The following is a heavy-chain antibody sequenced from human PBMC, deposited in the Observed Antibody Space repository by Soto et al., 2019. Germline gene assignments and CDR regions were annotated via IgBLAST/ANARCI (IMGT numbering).Heavy chain of an antibody. CDR3: AKDGLLRSGPQYYFDY. D-gene: IGHD2-15*01. Sequence: EVQLLESGGGLVQPGGSLRLSCAASGFTFSSYAMSWVRQAPGKGLEWVSAISGSGGSTYYADSVKGRFTISRDNSKNTLYLQMNSLRAEDTAVYYCAKDGLLRSGPQYYFDYWGQGTLVTVSS. J-gene: IGHJ4*02. CDR2: ISGSGGST. CDR1: GFTFSSYA. V-gene: IGHV3-23*01.